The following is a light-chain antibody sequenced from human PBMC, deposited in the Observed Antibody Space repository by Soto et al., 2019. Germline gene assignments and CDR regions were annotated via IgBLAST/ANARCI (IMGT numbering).Light chain of an antibody. J-gene: IGLJ1*01. CDR2: SNN. CDR1: SSNIGSNT. Sequence: VLTQPPSASGTPGQRVTISCSGSSSNIGSNTVNWYQQLPGTAPKLLIYSNNQWPSGVPDRFSGSKSGTSASLAISGLQSEDEADYYCAAWDDSLNGYVFGTGTKLTVL. CDR3: AAWDDSLNGYV. V-gene: IGLV1-44*01.